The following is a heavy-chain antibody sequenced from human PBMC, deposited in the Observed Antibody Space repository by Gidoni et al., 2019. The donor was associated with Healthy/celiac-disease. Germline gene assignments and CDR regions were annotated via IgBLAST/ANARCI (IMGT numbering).Heavy chain of an antibody. V-gene: IGHV1-24*01. Sequence: QVQLVQSGAEVKKPGASVKVSCKVSRYTLTELSMHWVRQAPGKGLEWMGGFDPEDGETIYAQKFQGRVTMTEDTSTDTAYMELSSLRSEDTAVYYCATQGNLKGAAAVGNAFDIWGQGTMVTVSS. CDR2: FDPEDGET. J-gene: IGHJ3*02. CDR3: ATQGNLKGAAAVGNAFDI. CDR1: RYTLTELS. D-gene: IGHD6-13*01.